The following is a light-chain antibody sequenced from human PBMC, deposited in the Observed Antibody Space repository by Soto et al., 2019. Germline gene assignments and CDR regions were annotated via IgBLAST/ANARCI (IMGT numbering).Light chain of an antibody. CDR1: QGISSY. V-gene: IGKV1-8*01. J-gene: IGKJ2*01. Sequence: AIRMTQSPSSFSASTGDRVTITCRASQGISSYLAWYQQKPGKAPKLLIYAASTLQSGVPSRFSDSGSGTDFTLTISCLQSEDFATYYCQQYYSYPYTFGQGTKLEIK. CDR3: QQYYSYPYT. CDR2: AAS.